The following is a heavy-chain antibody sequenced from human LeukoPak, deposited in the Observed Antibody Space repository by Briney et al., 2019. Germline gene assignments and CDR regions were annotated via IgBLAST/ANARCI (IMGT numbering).Heavy chain of an antibody. J-gene: IGHJ4*02. CDR3: ARVGSSSWYYFDY. V-gene: IGHV4-39*07. CDR2: VYYSGST. D-gene: IGHD6-13*01. CDR1: GGSISSSNYY. Sequence: SETLSLTCTVSGGSISSSNYYWGWIRQPPGKGLEWIGTVYYSGSTYYNPSLKSRVTISVDTSKNQFSLKLSSVTAADTAVYYCARVGSSSWYYFDYWGQGTLVTVSS.